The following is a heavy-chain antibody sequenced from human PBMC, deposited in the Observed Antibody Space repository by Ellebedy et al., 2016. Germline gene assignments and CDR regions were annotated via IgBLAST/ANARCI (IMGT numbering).Heavy chain of an antibody. CDR3: AAGNDGGWFDP. V-gene: IGHV1-69*04. CDR2: IIPILGIA. D-gene: IGHD1-1*01. Sequence: ASVKVSCKASGYTFTSYAMHWVRQAPGQGLEWMGRIIPILGIANYAQKFQGRLTITADKSTNTAYMELSSLRSEDAAVYYCAAGNDGGWFDPWGQGTLVTVSS. CDR1: GYTFTSYA. J-gene: IGHJ5*02.